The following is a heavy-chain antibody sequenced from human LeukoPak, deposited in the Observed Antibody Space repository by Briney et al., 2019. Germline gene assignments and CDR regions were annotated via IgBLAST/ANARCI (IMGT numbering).Heavy chain of an antibody. V-gene: IGHV3-20*04. J-gene: IGHJ6*03. CDR2: INWNGDTI. D-gene: IGHD5-12*01. CDR3: ARERATLDYYYMDV. CDR1: GFTFDDYG. Sequence: GGSLRLSCAASGFTFDDYGMTWVRQAPGKGLGWVSGINWNGDTIGYADSVKGRFTISRDNAKNSLYLQMNSLRAEDTALYYCARERATLDYYYMDVWGKGTTVTVSS.